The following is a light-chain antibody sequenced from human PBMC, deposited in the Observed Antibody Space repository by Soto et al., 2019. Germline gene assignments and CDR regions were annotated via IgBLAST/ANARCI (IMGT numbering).Light chain of an antibody. Sequence: EIVLTQSPGTLSLSPGERATLSCRASQSVSSSYLAWYQQKPGQAPRLLMYATSSRATGIPDRFSGSGSGTDFTLTISSLEPEDFAVYYCQHYGDSARTFGPGTRLEIK. CDR1: QSVSSSY. V-gene: IGKV3-20*01. CDR3: QHYGDSART. CDR2: ATS. J-gene: IGKJ5*01.